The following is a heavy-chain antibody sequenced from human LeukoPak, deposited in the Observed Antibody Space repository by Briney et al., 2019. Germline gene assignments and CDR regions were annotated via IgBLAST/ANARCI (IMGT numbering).Heavy chain of an antibody. CDR2: INHSEST. CDR3: ARRRLTWWGGSGSPFDY. D-gene: IGHD3-10*01. CDR1: GFTFNNYA. V-gene: IGHV4-34*01. Sequence: PGGSLRLSCVASGFTFNNYAMHWVRQAPGKGLEWIGEINHSESTNYNPSLKSRVTISVDTSKNQFSLKLSSVTAADTAVYYCARRRLTWWGGSGSPFDYWGQGTLVTVSS. J-gene: IGHJ4*02.